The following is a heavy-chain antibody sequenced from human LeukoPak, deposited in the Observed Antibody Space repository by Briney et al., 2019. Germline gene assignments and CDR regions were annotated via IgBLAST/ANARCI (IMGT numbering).Heavy chain of an antibody. D-gene: IGHD4/OR15-4a*01. CDR1: GGSISSYY. CDR3: ARYGATRYIDY. J-gene: IGHJ4*02. CDR2: IYYSGST. V-gene: IGHV4-59*01. Sequence: PSETLSLTCTVSGGSISSYYWSWIRQPPGKGLEWIGYIYYSGSTNYNPSLKSRVTISVDTSKNQFSLKLSSVTAADTAVYYCARYGATRYIDYWGQGTLVTVSS.